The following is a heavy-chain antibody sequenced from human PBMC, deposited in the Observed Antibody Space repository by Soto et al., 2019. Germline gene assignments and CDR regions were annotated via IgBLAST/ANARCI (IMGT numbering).Heavy chain of an antibody. CDR2: ISYDGSNK. CDR1: GFTFSSYG. CDR3: ERWFDY. V-gene: IGHV3-30*03. J-gene: IGHJ4*02. Sequence: GGSLRLSCAASGFTFSSYGMHWVRQAPGKGLEWVAVISYDGSNKYYADSVKGRFTISRDNSKNTLYLQMNSLRAEDTAVYYCERWFDYWGQGTLVTVSS.